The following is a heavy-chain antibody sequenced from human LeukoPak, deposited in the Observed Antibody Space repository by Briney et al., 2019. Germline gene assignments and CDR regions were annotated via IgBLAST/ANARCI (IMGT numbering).Heavy chain of an antibody. J-gene: IGHJ6*02. CDR2: IYYSGST. D-gene: IGHD1-7*01. Sequence: TSETLSLTCTVSGDSISTYYWSWIRQPPGKVLEWIGYIYYSGSTNYNPSLKSRVSISVDTSKNQFSLKLSSVTAEDTAVYYCARDRYNWNYGRGNYYYYGMDVWGQGTTVTVSS. CDR3: ARDRYNWNYGRGNYYYYGMDV. CDR1: GDSISTYY. V-gene: IGHV4-59*01.